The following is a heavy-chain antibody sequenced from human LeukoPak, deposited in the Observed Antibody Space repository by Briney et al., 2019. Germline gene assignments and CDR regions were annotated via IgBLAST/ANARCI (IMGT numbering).Heavy chain of an antibody. CDR3: SRDKYGDYITAFDI. D-gene: IGHD4-17*01. V-gene: IGHV3-49*03. CDR2: IRGKASGATT. CDR1: GFSFGDFA. Sequence: PGGSLRLPCLGSGFSFGDFALSWFRQAPGKGLEWVGFIRGKASGATTEYAASVKGRFSISRDESKTIAYLQMNSLKLEDTAVYYCSRDKYGDYITAFDIWGQGTMVTVSS. J-gene: IGHJ3*02.